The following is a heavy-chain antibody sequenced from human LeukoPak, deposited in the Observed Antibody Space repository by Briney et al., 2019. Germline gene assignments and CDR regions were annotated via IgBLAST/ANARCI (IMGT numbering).Heavy chain of an antibody. J-gene: IGHJ4*02. Sequence: GGSLRLSRGASGFAFSNNGMHWVRQAPGKGLEWVAFIRYDAANQYYADSVKGRFTISRDNSKNTLYLQMDSLRSEDTAIYHCAKDIAVSDSYFDYWGQGTLVTVSS. CDR1: GFAFSNNG. V-gene: IGHV3-30*02. CDR3: AKDIAVSDSYFDY. D-gene: IGHD6-19*01. CDR2: IRYDAANQ.